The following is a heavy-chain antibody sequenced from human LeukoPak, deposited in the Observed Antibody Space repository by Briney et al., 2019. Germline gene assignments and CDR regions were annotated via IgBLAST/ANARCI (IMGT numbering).Heavy chain of an antibody. CDR3: AKDSIHREAYYYGSGSYYTPDY. V-gene: IGHV3-43D*03. CDR1: GFTFDDYA. Sequence: PGGSPRLSCAASGFTFDDYAMHWVRHAPGKGLEWVSLISWDGGSTYYADSVKGRSTISRDNSKNSLYLQMNSLRAEDTALYYCAKDSIHREAYYYGSGSYYTPDYWGQGTLVTVSS. CDR2: ISWDGGST. J-gene: IGHJ4*02. D-gene: IGHD3-10*01.